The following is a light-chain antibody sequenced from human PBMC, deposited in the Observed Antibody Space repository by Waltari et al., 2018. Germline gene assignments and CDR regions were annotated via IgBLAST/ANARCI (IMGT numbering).Light chain of an antibody. CDR3: QQYGSSVMYT. V-gene: IGKV3-20*01. J-gene: IGKJ2*01. Sequence: EVVLTQSPGTLSLSQGERATLSCRASQSLSRSRLAWYQQKPGQAPRLLMYAASRRATGIPDRCSGSGTGTDFSLTVSRVEPEDSAVYYCQQYGSSVMYTFGQGTKLEIQ. CDR2: AAS. CDR1: QSLSRSR.